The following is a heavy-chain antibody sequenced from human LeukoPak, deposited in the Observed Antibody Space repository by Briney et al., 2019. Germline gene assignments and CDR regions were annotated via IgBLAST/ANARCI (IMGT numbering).Heavy chain of an antibody. J-gene: IGHJ3*02. CDR2: IYSGGST. V-gene: IGHV3-53*01. CDR3: ASAKVGATLAFDT. D-gene: IGHD1-26*01. Sequence: GGSLRLSCAASGFTVSSNYMSWVRQAPGKGLEWVSVIYSGGSTYYADSVRGRFTISRDNSNNTLYLQMNSLRAEDTAVYYCASAKVGATLAFDTWGQGTMVTVSS. CDR1: GFTVSSNY.